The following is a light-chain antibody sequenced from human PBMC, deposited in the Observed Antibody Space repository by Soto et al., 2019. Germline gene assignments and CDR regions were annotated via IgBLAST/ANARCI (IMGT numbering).Light chain of an antibody. Sequence: QSVLTQPASVSGSPGQSITISCTGTSSDVGGYNYVSWYQQHPGKAPKLMIYDVSNRPSGVSNRFSGSKSGNTASLTISGLQAEDEADYYCSSDTSSSTLGEVVFGGGTQLTVL. CDR1: SSDVGGYNY. J-gene: IGLJ2*01. CDR3: SSDTSSSTLGEVV. V-gene: IGLV2-14*01. CDR2: DVS.